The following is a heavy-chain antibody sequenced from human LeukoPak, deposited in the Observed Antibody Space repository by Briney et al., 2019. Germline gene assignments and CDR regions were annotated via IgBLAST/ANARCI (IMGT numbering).Heavy chain of an antibody. CDR1: GGSISSSSYY. D-gene: IGHD3-10*01. V-gene: IGHV4-39*01. Sequence: PSETLSLTCTVSGGSISSSSYYWGWIRQPPGKGLECIGSIYYSGSTYYNPSLKSRVTISVDTSKNQFSLKLSSVTAADTAVYYCARRRYYGSGSLYFDYWGQGTLVTVSS. CDR2: IYYSGST. J-gene: IGHJ4*02. CDR3: ARRRYYGSGSLYFDY.